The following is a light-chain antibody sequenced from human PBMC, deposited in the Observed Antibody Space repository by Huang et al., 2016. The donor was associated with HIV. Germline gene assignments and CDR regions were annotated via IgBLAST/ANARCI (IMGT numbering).Light chain of an antibody. CDR2: GAS. CDR1: QSVNNNY. J-gene: IGKJ4*01. Sequence: EIVLTQSPGTLSLSPGVRATLSCRASQSVNNNYLAWYQVRPGQAPRLLSYGASTRATGIPDRFSGSGSGTDFTLTISRLEPEDFAVYSCQYYGSSPLTFGGGTKVEI. CDR3: QYYGSSPLT. V-gene: IGKV3-20*01.